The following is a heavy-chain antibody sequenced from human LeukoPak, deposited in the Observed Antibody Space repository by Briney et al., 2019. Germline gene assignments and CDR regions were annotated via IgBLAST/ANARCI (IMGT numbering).Heavy chain of an antibody. J-gene: IGHJ4*02. CDR3: ARDPDEFWSDYHFDY. V-gene: IGHV4-59*01. Sequence: PSETLSLTCTVSGGSMSSNYWSWIRQPPGKGLEWIGYIYYSGSTNYNPSLKSRVSISVDASKNQFSLRLNSVTAADTAVYYCARDPDEFWSDYHFDYWGQGTLLTVSS. CDR1: GGSMSSNY. D-gene: IGHD3-3*01. CDR2: IYYSGST.